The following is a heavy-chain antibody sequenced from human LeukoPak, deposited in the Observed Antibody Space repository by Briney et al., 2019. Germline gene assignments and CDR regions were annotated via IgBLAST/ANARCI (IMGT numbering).Heavy chain of an antibody. J-gene: IGHJ4*02. CDR1: GFTFSSYE. CDR3: ARDMEQWLVDGAFDY. D-gene: IGHD6-19*01. Sequence: PGGSLRLSCAASGFTFSSYEMNWVRQAPGKGLEWVSYISSSGSTIYYADSVKGRFTISRDNAKNSLYLQMNSLRAEDTAVYYCARDMEQWLVDGAFDYWGQGTLVTVSS. V-gene: IGHV3-48*03. CDR2: ISSSGSTI.